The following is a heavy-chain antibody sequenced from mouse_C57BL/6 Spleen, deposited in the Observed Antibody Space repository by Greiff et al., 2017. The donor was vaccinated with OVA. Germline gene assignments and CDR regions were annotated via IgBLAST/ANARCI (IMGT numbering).Heavy chain of an antibody. CDR1: GYAFTNYL. D-gene: IGHD3-3*01. CDR2: INPGSGGT. V-gene: IGHV1-54*01. Sequence: VQLQQSGAELVRPGTSVKVSCKASGYAFTNYLIEWVKQRPGQGLEWIGVINPGSGGTNYNEKFKGKATLTADKSSSTAYMQLSSLTSEDSAVYFCARLGQGGAFYWGQGTTLTVSS. CDR3: ARLGQGGAFY. J-gene: IGHJ2*01.